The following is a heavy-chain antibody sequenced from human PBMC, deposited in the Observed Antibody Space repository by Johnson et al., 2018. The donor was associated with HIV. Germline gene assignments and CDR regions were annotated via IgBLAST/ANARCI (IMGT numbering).Heavy chain of an antibody. CDR2: ISSGGGSV. Sequence: QVQLVESGGGLVKPGGSLRLSCAASGFTFSDYYMSWIRQAPGKGLAWVSYISSGGGSVYYAESMKGRFIISRDNSKNTLYLQMNSLRADDTSIYYCAKPPSTRADGFAIVCHWTMVTVSS. J-gene: IGHJ3*02. CDR3: AKPPSTRADGFAI. V-gene: IGHV3-11*01. CDR1: GFTFSDYY.